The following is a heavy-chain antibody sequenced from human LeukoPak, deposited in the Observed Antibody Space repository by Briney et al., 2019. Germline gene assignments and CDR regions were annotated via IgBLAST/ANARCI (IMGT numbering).Heavy chain of an antibody. Sequence: SETLSLICTVSGGSIGGYYWSWIRQPAGKGLEWIGRIYTSGTTNYNPSLKSRVTMSIDTSKNQFSLRLTSVTAADTALYYCARARGFCSGTSCAYYFDYWGQGNLVTVSS. CDR3: ARARGFCSGTSCAYYFDY. D-gene: IGHD2-2*01. J-gene: IGHJ4*02. CDR1: GGSIGGYY. V-gene: IGHV4-4*07. CDR2: IYTSGTT.